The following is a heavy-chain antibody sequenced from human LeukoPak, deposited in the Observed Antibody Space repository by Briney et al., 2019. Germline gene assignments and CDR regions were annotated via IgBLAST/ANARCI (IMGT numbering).Heavy chain of an antibody. J-gene: IGHJ1*01. CDR3: ARSVTPQYFQH. Sequence: GASVKVSCKASGYTFTSYGMNWVRQAPGQGLEWMGWINTNTGNPTYAQGFTGRLVFSVDTSVSTAYLQISSLKAEGTAVYYCARSVTPQYFQHWGQGTLVTVSS. D-gene: IGHD4-17*01. CDR2: INTNTGNP. V-gene: IGHV7-4-1*02. CDR1: GYTFTSYG.